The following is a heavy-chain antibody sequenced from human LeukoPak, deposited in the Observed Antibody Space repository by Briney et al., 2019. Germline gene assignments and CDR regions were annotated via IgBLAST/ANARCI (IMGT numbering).Heavy chain of an antibody. V-gene: IGHV4-31*03. CDR1: GGSISSGGYY. Sequence: SQTLSLTCTVSGGSISSGGYYWSWIRQHPGKGLEWIGYIYYSGSTYYNPSLKSRVTISVDTSKNQFSLKLSSVTAADTAVYYCASPIVVYDAFDIWGQGTMVTVSS. J-gene: IGHJ3*02. D-gene: IGHD3-22*01. CDR3: ASPIVVYDAFDI. CDR2: IYYSGST.